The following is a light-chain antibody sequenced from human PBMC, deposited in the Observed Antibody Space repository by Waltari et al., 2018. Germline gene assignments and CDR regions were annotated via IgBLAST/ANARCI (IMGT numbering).Light chain of an antibody. J-gene: IGKJ2*03. Sequence: DIKMTQSPSSLSASVGATVTITCQASQGIGNNLNWYQQKPGKAPKLLIYRASSLQSGIPSRFSGSGSGTDFTLTISSLQPEDFATYYCQQGYSYPYSFGQGTKVEIK. CDR2: RAS. V-gene: IGKV1-16*01. CDR1: QGIGNN. CDR3: QQGYSYPYS.